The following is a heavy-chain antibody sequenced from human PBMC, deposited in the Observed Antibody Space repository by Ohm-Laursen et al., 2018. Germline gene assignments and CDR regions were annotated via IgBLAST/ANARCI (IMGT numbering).Heavy chain of an antibody. J-gene: IGHJ4*02. CDR3: AKGYTSRGYAPNY. Sequence: SLRLSCAASGFTFNNFGMNWVRQAPGKGLEWVSGISDNSDSTYYADSVKGRFTISRDNPKNTLYLQLNSLRVEDTAVYHCAKGYTSRGYAPNYWGQGTLVTVSS. V-gene: IGHV3-23*01. CDR2: ISDNSDST. D-gene: IGHD3-22*01. CDR1: GFTFNNFG.